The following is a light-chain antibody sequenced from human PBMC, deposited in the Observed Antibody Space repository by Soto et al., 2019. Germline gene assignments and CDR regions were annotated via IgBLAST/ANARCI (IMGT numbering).Light chain of an antibody. CDR3: QQYGSSTGLT. CDR2: GAS. Sequence: EIVLTQSPGTLSLSPGERATLSCRVSQSVSSSYLAWYQQKPGQAPRLLIYGASSRATGIPDRFSGSGSGTDFTLTISRLEPEDFAVYYCQQYGSSTGLTFGGGTKVEIK. CDR1: QSVSSSY. V-gene: IGKV3-20*01. J-gene: IGKJ4*01.